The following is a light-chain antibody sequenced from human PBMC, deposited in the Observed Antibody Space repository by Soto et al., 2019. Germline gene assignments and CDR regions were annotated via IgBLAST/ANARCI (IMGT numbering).Light chain of an antibody. Sequence: QSVLPQPPSVSGAPGQRVTISCTGSSSNIGAGYDVHWYQQLPGTAPKLLIYANNNRPSGVPDRFSGSKSGTSASLAITGLQAEDETDYYCQSYDSSLSGSRVFGTGTKVT. CDR3: QSYDSSLSGSRV. J-gene: IGLJ1*01. CDR1: SSNIGAGYD. V-gene: IGLV1-40*01. CDR2: ANN.